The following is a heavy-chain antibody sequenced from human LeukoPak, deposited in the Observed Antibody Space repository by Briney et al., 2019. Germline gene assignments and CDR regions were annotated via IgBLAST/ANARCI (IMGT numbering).Heavy chain of an antibody. V-gene: IGHV4-39*07. J-gene: IGHJ4*02. Sequence: SETLSLTCTVSGGSISSSSYYWGWIRQPPGKGLEWIGSIYHSGSTYYNPSLKSRVTISVDTSKNQFSLKLSSVTAADTAVYYCARGSGYSSSWPIFDYWGQGTLVTVSS. CDR1: GGSISSSSYY. D-gene: IGHD6-13*01. CDR3: ARGSGYSSSWPIFDY. CDR2: IYHSGST.